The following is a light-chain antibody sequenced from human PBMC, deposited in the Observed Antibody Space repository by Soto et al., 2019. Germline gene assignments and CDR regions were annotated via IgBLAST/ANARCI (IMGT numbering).Light chain of an antibody. J-gene: IGKJ1*01. CDR3: QHMRT. CDR1: QNINNW. Sequence: DIQMTQSPATLSASVGDRVTITCRASQNINNWIAWYQQKPGKAPKFLIYDASTLESGVPSRFSGSGFGTEFSLTISSLQPDDFGSYYCQHMRTVGQGTTLEIK. CDR2: DAS. V-gene: IGKV1-5*01.